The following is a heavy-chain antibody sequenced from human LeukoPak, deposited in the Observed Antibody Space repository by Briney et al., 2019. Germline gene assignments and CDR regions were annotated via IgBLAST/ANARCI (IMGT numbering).Heavy chain of an antibody. CDR3: ARDRTGRVDY. CDR2: ISYDGSNK. Sequence: GGSLRLSCAASGFTFSNYGIHWVRQAPGKGLEWVAIISYDGSNKFYADSVRGRFTISRDNSKNTLYLQMNSLRAEDTAVYYCARDRTGRVDYWGQGTLVTVSS. V-gene: IGHV3-30*03. J-gene: IGHJ4*02. CDR1: GFTFSNYG. D-gene: IGHD1/OR15-1a*01.